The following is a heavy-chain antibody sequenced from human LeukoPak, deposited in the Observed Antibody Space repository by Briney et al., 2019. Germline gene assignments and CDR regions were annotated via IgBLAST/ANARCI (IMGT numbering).Heavy chain of an antibody. V-gene: IGHV3-23*01. Sequence: GGSLRLSCASSGFTFSSYAMSWVRQAPGKGLEWVSAISGSGGSTYYADSVKGRFTISRDNSKDTLYLQMNSLRAEDTAVYYCAKDSSGWYYFDYWGQGTLVTVSS. J-gene: IGHJ4*02. CDR2: ISGSGGST. D-gene: IGHD6-19*01. CDR1: GFTFSSYA. CDR3: AKDSSGWYYFDY.